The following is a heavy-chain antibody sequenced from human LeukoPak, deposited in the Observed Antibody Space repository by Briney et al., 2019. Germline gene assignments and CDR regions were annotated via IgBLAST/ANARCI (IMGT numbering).Heavy chain of an antibody. CDR1: GGSFSGYY. J-gene: IGHJ4*02. CDR3: ARAQYGSGSDY. V-gene: IGHV4-34*01. D-gene: IGHD3-10*01. Sequence: PSETLSLTCPVYGGSFSGYYWSWIRHPPGKGLEWIGEINHSGSTNYNPSLKSRVTISVDTSKNQFSLKLSSVTAADTAVYYCARAQYGSGSDYWGQGTLVTVSS. CDR2: INHSGST.